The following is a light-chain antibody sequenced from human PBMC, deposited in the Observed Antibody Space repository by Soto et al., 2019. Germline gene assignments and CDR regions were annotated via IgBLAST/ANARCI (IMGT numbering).Light chain of an antibody. CDR2: TAS. J-gene: IGKJ4*01. CDR3: QQRNTNPPN. V-gene: IGKV1-9*01. CDR1: QGISTY. Sequence: DIQLTQSPSFLSASVGDRVTITCRASQGISTYLAWYQQRPGKAPKLLIHTASTLRSGVPSRFSGSGSGTEFTLTISSLQPEDFATYYCQQRNTNPPNFGGGTKV.